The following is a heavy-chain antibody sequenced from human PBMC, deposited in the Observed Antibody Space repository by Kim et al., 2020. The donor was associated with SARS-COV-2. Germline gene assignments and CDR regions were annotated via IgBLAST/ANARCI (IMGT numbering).Heavy chain of an antibody. CDR2: ISGSGGST. CDR1: GFTFSSYA. CDR3: AKGPSEFGVITLIVGVITGGAFDI. Sequence: GGSLRLSCAASGFTFSSYAMSWVRQAPGKGLEWVSAISGSGGSTYYVDSVKGRFTISRDNSKNTLYLQMNSLRAEDTALYYCAKGPSEFGVITLIVGVITGGAFDIWGQGTMVTVSS. D-gene: IGHD3-22*01. J-gene: IGHJ3*02. V-gene: IGHV3-23*01.